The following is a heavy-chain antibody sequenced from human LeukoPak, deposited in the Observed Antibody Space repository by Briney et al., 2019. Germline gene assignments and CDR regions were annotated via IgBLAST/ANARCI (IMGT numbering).Heavy chain of an antibody. CDR3: ARRGARPYFQH. J-gene: IGHJ1*01. Sequence: PSETLSLTCAVYGGSFSGYYWSWIRQPPGKWLEWIGEINHSGSTNYNPSLKSRVTISVDTSKNQFSLKLSSVTAADTAVYYCARRGARPYFQHWGQGTLVTVSS. CDR1: GGSFSGYY. D-gene: IGHD6-6*01. V-gene: IGHV4-34*01. CDR2: INHSGST.